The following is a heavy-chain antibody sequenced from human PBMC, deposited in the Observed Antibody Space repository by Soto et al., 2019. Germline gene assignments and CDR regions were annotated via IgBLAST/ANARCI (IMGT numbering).Heavy chain of an antibody. Sequence: PSETLSLTCAVSGGSISSGGYSWSWIRQPPGKGLEWIGYIYHSGSTYYNPSLKSRVTISVDRSKNQFSLKLSSVTAADTAVYYCARDRGCSSTSCYPGNWFDPWGQGTLVTVS. J-gene: IGHJ5*02. CDR1: GGSISSGGYS. CDR3: ARDRGCSSTSCYPGNWFDP. D-gene: IGHD2-2*01. V-gene: IGHV4-30-2*01. CDR2: IYHSGST.